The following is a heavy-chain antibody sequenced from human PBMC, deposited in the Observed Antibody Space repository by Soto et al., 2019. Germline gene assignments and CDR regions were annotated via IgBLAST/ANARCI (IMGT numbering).Heavy chain of an antibody. Sequence: EVQLLESGGGLVQPGGSLRLSCAASGLTFSTYAMTWVRQAPGKGLEWVAGISGSGDSTYYADSVKGRFTISRDNSKNALYLQMNSLRADDTAVYYCAKDQEGEPDYYCDYWGQGTLVTVSS. CDR2: ISGSGDST. CDR1: GLTFSTYA. D-gene: IGHD3-16*01. J-gene: IGHJ4*02. CDR3: AKDQEGEPDYYCDY. V-gene: IGHV3-23*01.